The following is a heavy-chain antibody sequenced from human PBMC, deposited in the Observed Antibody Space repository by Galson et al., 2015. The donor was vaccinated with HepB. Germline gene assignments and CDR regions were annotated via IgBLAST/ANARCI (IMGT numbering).Heavy chain of an antibody. CDR3: ARVVGFCSGGTCHRDY. V-gene: IGHV3-21*01. CDR1: RFSFSDYT. Sequence: SLRLSCAASRFSFSDYTMNWVRQAPGKGLEWVSSISGNSRYVYYADSMKGRFTISRDNAKKSLYLQMNSLRAEDTAVYYCARVVGFCSGGTCHRDYWGQGTLVTVSS. D-gene: IGHD2-15*01. J-gene: IGHJ4*02. CDR2: ISGNSRYV.